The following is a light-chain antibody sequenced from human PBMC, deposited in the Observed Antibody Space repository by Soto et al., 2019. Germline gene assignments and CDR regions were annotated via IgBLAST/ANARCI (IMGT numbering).Light chain of an antibody. J-gene: IGKJ2*01. V-gene: IGKV1-33*01. Sequence: DIQMTQSPSSLSASVGDRVTITCQASQDITNYLNWYQQKPGQAPKLLIYDASDLETGVPSRVSGSGSGTDLTFTITSLQAEDFATCYCQQYYTVPPSFGQGTKLDVK. CDR2: DAS. CDR3: QQYYTVPPS. CDR1: QDITNY.